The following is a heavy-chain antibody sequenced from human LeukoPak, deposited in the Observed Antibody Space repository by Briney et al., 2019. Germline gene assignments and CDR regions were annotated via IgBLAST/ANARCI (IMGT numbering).Heavy chain of an antibody. CDR3: ARATGYYDSSGTPKRYFDL. CDR2: IIPIFGTA. Sequence: SVKVSCKASGGTFSSYAISWVRQAPGQGLEWMGGIIPIFGTANYAQKFQGRVTITTDESTSTAYMELSSLRSEDTAVYYCARATGYYDSSGTPKRYFDLWGRGTLVTVSS. V-gene: IGHV1-69*05. J-gene: IGHJ2*01. D-gene: IGHD3-22*01. CDR1: GGTFSSYA.